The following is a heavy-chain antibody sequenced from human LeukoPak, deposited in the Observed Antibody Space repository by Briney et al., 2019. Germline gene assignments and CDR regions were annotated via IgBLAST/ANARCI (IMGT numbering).Heavy chain of an antibody. V-gene: IGHV3-74*01. J-gene: IGHJ6*03. CDR3: ARGGYSSGWYAFDYYYYMDV. CDR1: GFTFSSYW. D-gene: IGHD6-19*01. CDR2: INSDGSST. Sequence: GGSLRLSCAASGFTFSSYWMHWVRQAPGKGLVWVSRINSDGSSTSYADSVKGRFTISRDNAKNTLYLQMNSLRAEDTAVYYCARGGYSSGWYAFDYYYYMDVWGKGTTVTISS.